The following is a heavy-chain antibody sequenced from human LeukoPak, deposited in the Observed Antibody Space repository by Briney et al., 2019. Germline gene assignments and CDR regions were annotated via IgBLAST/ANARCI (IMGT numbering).Heavy chain of an antibody. D-gene: IGHD3-16*01. CDR3: ARESPVADTS. CDR2: IYTRGST. V-gene: IGHV4-61*02. Sequence: PSQTLSLTCTVSGGSISSGSYYWSWIRQPAGKGLEWIGRIYTRGSTNYNPSLKSRVTISIDTSKNQFSLKLSSVTAADTAVYYCARESPVADTSWGQGTLVTVSS. J-gene: IGHJ1*01. CDR1: GGSISSGSYY.